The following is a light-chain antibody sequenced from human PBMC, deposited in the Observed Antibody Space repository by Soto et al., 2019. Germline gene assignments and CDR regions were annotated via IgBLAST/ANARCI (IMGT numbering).Light chain of an antibody. Sequence: EIVLTQSPATLSLSPGERATLSCRASQSVSSYLAWYQQKPGQAPRLLIYDAPNRATGIPARFSGSGSGTDFTPTISSLEPEDFAVYYCQQRSNWPITFGQGTRLEIK. J-gene: IGKJ5*01. CDR2: DAP. CDR1: QSVSSY. CDR3: QQRSNWPIT. V-gene: IGKV3-11*01.